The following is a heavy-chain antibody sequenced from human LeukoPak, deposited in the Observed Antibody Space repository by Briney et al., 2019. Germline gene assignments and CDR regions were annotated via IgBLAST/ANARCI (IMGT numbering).Heavy chain of an antibody. CDR3: VRYDSSGYYPPFDY. Sequence: SGPALVKPTQTLTLTCSFSGFSLSTSGMWVSWIRQPPGKALEWLARIDWEDDKYYNTSLRTRLTISKDTSKNQVVLIMTNMDPVDTATYYCVRYDSSGYYPPFDYWGQGTLVTVSS. CDR1: GFSLSTSGMW. V-gene: IGHV2-70*11. D-gene: IGHD3-22*01. CDR2: IDWEDDK. J-gene: IGHJ4*02.